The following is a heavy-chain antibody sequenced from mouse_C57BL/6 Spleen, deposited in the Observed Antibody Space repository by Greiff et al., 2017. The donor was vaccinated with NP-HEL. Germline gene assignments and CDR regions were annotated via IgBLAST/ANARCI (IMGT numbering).Heavy chain of an antibody. Sequence: QVQLKQPGAELVRPGSSVKLSCKASGYTFTSYWMNWVKQRPIQGLEWIGNIDPSDSDTHYNPKFKDKATLTVDKSSRTAYMQLSSLTSEDSAVCYCAIDWYNNDPLSDWGKGTRVTVA. D-gene: IGHD1-1*02. CDR1: GYTFTSYW. CDR3: AIDWYNNDPLSD. J-gene: IGHJ3*01. CDR2: IDPSDSDT. V-gene: IGHV1-52*01.